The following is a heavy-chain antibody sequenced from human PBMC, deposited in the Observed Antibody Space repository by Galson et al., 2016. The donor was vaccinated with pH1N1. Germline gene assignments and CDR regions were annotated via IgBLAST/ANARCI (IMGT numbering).Heavy chain of an antibody. J-gene: IGHJ3*02. CDR2: INPSTIST. Sequence: SLRLSCAASGFTFSNYVMGWVRQAPGKGLQWVSSINPSTISTYYADSVKGRFTISRDNFRNTLYLQMNSLRVEDTAVYYCARDRINRILGAGTFDIWGQGTMVTVAS. V-gene: IGHV3-23*01. D-gene: IGHD3-22*01. CDR3: ARDRINRILGAGTFDI. CDR1: GFTFSNYV.